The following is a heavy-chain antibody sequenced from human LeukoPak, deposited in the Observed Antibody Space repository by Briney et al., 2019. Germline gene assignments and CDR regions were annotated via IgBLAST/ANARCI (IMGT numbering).Heavy chain of an antibody. CDR1: GDSVNSGAYY. V-gene: IGHV4-61*02. D-gene: IGHD6-19*01. CDR3: AREIVAGLGVSFDI. J-gene: IGHJ3*02. CDR2: IYPLETT. Sequence: PSETLSLTCTVSGDSVNSGAYYWSWLRQPAGKEPEWIGRIYPLETTNYSPSLKSRVAISVDTSKNQFSLKLSSVTAADTAVYYCAREIVAGLGVSFDIWGQGTMVTVSS.